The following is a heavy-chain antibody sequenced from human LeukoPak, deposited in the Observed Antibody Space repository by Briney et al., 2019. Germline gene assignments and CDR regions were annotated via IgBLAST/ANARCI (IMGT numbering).Heavy chain of an antibody. CDR2: IYYSGST. CDR1: GGSISSYY. J-gene: IGHJ4*02. V-gene: IGHV4-59*08. CDR3: ARHDPTTDNPAVDH. D-gene: IGHD4-11*01. Sequence: SETLSLTCTVSGGSISSYYWSWIRQPPGKGLEWIGYIYYSGSTNYNPSLKSRVTISVDTSKNQFSLKLSSVTAADTAVYYCARHDPTTDNPAVDHWGQGTLVTVSS.